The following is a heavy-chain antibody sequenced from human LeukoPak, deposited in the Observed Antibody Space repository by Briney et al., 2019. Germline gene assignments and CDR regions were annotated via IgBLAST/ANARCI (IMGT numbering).Heavy chain of an antibody. D-gene: IGHD3-10*01. CDR1: GYTLTSYG. J-gene: IGHJ4*02. V-gene: IGHV1-18*01. CDR2: TSAYNGNT. CDR3: ARDLRGVNDY. Sequence: SVEVSCKASGYTLTSYGISWVRQAPGQGLEWMGWTSAYNGNTNYAQKLQGRVTMTTDTSTSTAYMELRSLRSDDTAVYYCARDLRGVNDYWGQGTLVTVSS.